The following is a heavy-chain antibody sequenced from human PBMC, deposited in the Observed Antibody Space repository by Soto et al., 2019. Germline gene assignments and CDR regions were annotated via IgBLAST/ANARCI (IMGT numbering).Heavy chain of an antibody. V-gene: IGHV3-33*01. J-gene: IGHJ4*02. CDR1: GFIFSDYG. CDR2: IWFDGTTR. CDR3: ATLTGRDGPVDY. Sequence: QVQVVESGGVVVRPGRSLRLSCTTSGFIFSDYGMHWVRQAPGKGPEWVAVIWFDGTTRLYADSVKGRFTISRDQSENTLYLRMISLRVEVTAVYYCATLTGRDGPVDYWGQGIMVTVSS. D-gene: IGHD3-9*01.